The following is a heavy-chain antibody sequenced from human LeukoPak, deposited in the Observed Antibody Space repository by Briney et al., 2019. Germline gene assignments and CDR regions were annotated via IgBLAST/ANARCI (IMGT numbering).Heavy chain of an antibody. D-gene: IGHD2-15*01. V-gene: IGHV3-73*01. CDR2: IRSKANSYAT. CDR1: GFTFSGSA. CDR3: TREDCSGGSCYVY. J-gene: IGHJ4*02. Sequence: GGSLRLSCAASGFTFSGSAMHWVRQASGKGLERVGRIRSKANSYATAYAASVKGRLTISRDDSKNTAYLQMNSLKTEDTAVYYCTREDCSGGSCYVYWGQGTLVTVSS.